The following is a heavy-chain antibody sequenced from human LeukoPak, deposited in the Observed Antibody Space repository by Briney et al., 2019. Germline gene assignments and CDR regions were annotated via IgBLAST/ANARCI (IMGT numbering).Heavy chain of an antibody. CDR3: ARRMTVSATNWFDP. V-gene: IGHV4-59*01. D-gene: IGHD5/OR15-5a*01. CDR1: AASISSSF. J-gene: IGHJ5*02. CDR2: IYYTGST. Sequence: PSETLSLTCTVSAASISSSFWTWIRQSPGKGLEWLAYIYYTGSTNLNPSLKSRLTISVDTSKNQFSLRLSSVTAADTAIYYCARRMTVSATNWFDPWGQGTLVTVSS.